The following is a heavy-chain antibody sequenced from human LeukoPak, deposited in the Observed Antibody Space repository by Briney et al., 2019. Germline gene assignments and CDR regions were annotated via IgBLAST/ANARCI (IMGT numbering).Heavy chain of an antibody. Sequence: SETLSLTCTVSGGSISSGGYYWSWIRQHRGKGLEWIGYIYYSGSTYYNPSLKSRVTISVDTSKNQFSLKLSSVTAADTAVYYCARDGGHIAAAGPYYYYGMDVWGQGTTVTVSS. J-gene: IGHJ6*02. D-gene: IGHD6-13*01. CDR3: ARDGGHIAAAGPYYYYGMDV. V-gene: IGHV4-31*03. CDR1: GGSISSGGYY. CDR2: IYYSGST.